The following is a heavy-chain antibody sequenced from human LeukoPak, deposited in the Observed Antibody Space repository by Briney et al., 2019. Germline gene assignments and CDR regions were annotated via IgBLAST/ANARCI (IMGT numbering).Heavy chain of an antibody. CDR1: GYTFTTYW. D-gene: IGHD6-25*01. V-gene: IGHV3-74*01. CDR2: INSDGSNT. Sequence: GGSLRLSCAASGYTFTTYWIHWVRQAPGKGLVWVSLINSDGSNTGYADSVKGRFTISRDNAKNMVYLQMNSLRAEDTAVYYCIRDSSGSFDYWGQGTLVTVSS. J-gene: IGHJ4*02. CDR3: IRDSSGSFDY.